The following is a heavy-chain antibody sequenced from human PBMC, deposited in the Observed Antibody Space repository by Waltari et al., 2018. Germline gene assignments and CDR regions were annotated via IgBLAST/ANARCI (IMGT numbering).Heavy chain of an antibody. V-gene: IGHV6-1*01. CDR1: GDSLFTTSVA. J-gene: IGHJ3*02. CDR2: PYYRSQWRN. CDR3: ARGKFTAFDI. Sequence: QVQLQQSGPGLVKPSQTLSLTCAVSGDSLFTTSVAWNWIRQSPSRGLEWLGSPYYRSQWRNDYARSVKGRITVNPDTSKNHFSLQLDSVTPDDTAVYYCARGKFTAFDIWGQGTMVTVSS.